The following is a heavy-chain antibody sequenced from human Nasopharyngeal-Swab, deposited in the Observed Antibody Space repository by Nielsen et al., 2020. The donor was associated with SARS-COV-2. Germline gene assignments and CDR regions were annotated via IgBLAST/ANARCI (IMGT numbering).Heavy chain of an antibody. J-gene: IGHJ4*02. CDR1: GFTFSNYG. D-gene: IGHD6-6*01. CDR2: MNSDGSSI. CDR3: TREYTRSSGFDH. Sequence: GESLKISCAASGFTFSNYGMHWVRQAPGKGLVWVSSMNSDGSSINYADSVKGRFSISKDNAENTLYLQMNSLRPEDTAVYYCTREYTRSSGFDHWGQGILVTVSS. V-gene: IGHV3-74*01.